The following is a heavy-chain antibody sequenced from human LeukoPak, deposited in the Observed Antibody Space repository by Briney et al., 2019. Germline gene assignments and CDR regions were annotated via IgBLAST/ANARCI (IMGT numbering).Heavy chain of an antibody. J-gene: IGHJ4*02. CDR2: INHSGST. CDR3: ARAWGYSYGYGY. CDR1: GGSFSGYY. Sequence: ETSETLSLTCAVYGGSFSGYYWSWIRQPPGKGLEWIGEINHSGSTNYNPSLKSRVTISVDTSKNQFSLKLSSVTAADTAVYYCARAWGYSYGYGYWGQGTLVTVSS. V-gene: IGHV4-34*01. D-gene: IGHD5-18*01.